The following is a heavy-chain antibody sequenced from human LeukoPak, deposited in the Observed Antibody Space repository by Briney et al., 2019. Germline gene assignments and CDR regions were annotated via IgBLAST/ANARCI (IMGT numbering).Heavy chain of an antibody. CDR1: GFTFSSYW. D-gene: IGHD3-10*02. CDR3: ARDYVLDY. CDR2: IKQDGSEK. V-gene: IGHV3-7*01. J-gene: IGHJ4*02. Sequence: GGSLRLSCAASGFTFSSYWISWVRQAPGKGLEWVANIKQDGSEKYYVDSVKGRFTISRDNAKNSLYMQMNSLRAEDTAVYYCARDYVLDYWGQGTLVTVSS.